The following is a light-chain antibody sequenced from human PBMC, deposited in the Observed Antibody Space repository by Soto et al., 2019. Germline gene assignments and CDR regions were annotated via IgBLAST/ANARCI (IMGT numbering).Light chain of an antibody. CDR3: LQGLQTPWA. V-gene: IGKV2-28*01. J-gene: IGKJ1*01. CDR1: QSLLHSDGNTY. Sequence: DIVMTQSPLSLPVNPGEPASISCRSSQSLLHSDGNTYLAWYLQKPGQSPQLLIFLTSYRASGVHGXXSGSGSGTDFTIKISGVEAADVGVYYCLQGLQTPWAFGPGTKVEIK. CDR2: LTS.